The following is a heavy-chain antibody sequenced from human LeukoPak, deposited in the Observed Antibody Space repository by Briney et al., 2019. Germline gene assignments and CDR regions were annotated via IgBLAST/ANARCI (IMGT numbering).Heavy chain of an antibody. CDR3: ARLPYPYYFDY. V-gene: IGHV4-59*08. CDR2: IYYSGST. J-gene: IGHJ4*02. CDR1: GGSISSYY. Sequence: SETPSLTCTVSGGSISSYYWSWIRQPPGKGLEWTGYIYYSGSTNYNPSLKSRVTISVDTSKNQFSLKLSSVTAADTAVYYCARLPYPYYFDYWGQGTLVTVSS. D-gene: IGHD2-2*02.